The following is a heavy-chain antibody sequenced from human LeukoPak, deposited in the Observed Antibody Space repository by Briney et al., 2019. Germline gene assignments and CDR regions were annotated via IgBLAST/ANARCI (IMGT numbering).Heavy chain of an antibody. Sequence: ASVKVSCEASGYTFTSYAMHWVRQAPGQRLEWMGWINAGNGNTKYSQKFQGRVTITRDTSASTAYMELSSLRSEDTAVYYCARAEEYYYGSGSLSWFDPWGQGTLVTVSS. CDR3: ARAEEYYYGSGSLSWFDP. CDR1: GYTFTSYA. J-gene: IGHJ5*02. D-gene: IGHD3-10*01. V-gene: IGHV1-3*01. CDR2: INAGNGNT.